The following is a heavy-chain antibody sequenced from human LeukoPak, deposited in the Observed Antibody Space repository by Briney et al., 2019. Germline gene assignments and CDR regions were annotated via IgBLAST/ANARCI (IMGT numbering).Heavy chain of an antibody. CDR1: GYSFTSYS. CDR3: ARGHGSGSTNWFEP. Sequence: ASVKVSCKSSGYSFTSYSMHWVRQAPGQGLEWMGIINPTDGSASYAQKFQGRVTMTRDMSTSTVYMDLRSLRSDDRAVYFCARGHGSGSTNWFEPWGQGTLVTVSS. CDR2: INPTDGSA. D-gene: IGHD3-10*01. J-gene: IGHJ5*02. V-gene: IGHV1-46*01.